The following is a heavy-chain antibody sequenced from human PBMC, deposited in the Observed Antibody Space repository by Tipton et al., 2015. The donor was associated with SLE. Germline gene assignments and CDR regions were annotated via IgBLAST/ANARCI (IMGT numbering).Heavy chain of an antibody. CDR1: GGSISTTDHY. V-gene: IGHV4-39*07. Sequence: LRLSCSVSGGSISTTDHYWGWIRQSPAQGLEWIGTIHYAGGTYYNPSLRSRLTISVDTSENHFSLNLNSVTAADTAVYFCARQRGYYDGTPFPPWNFDLWGRGTQVTVSS. CDR2: IHYAGGT. CDR3: ARQRGYYDGTPFPPWNFDL. D-gene: IGHD3-16*01. J-gene: IGHJ2*01.